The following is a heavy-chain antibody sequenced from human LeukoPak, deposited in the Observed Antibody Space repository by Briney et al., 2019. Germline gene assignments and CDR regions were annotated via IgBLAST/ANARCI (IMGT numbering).Heavy chain of an antibody. V-gene: IGHV3-23*01. CDR1: GFTVSSNY. J-gene: IGHJ4*02. CDR2: LSGSGGST. Sequence: GGSLRLSCAASGFTVSSNYMSWVRQAPGKGLEWVSVLSGSGGSTYYADSVKGRFTISRDNSKNTLYLQMNNLRAEDTAVYYCAKALAGRYDDYKADYWGQGTLVIVSS. D-gene: IGHD4-17*01. CDR3: AKALAGRYDDYKADY.